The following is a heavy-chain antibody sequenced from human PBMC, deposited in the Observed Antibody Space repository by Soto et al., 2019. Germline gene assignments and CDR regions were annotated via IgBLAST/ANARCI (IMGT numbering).Heavy chain of an antibody. Sequence: GGSLRLSCVASGFTLSDYYVDWVRQAPGKGLEWVGRTRDKPNSYTTEYAASVEGRFTISRDDSKNSLYLQLNSLNPEDTAVYYCGRGGYRHYSAYYYYALDVWGQGTTVTVSS. CDR3: GRGGYRHYSAYYYYALDV. J-gene: IGHJ6*02. CDR1: GFTLSDYY. V-gene: IGHV3-72*01. D-gene: IGHD4-4*01. CDR2: TRDKPNSYTT.